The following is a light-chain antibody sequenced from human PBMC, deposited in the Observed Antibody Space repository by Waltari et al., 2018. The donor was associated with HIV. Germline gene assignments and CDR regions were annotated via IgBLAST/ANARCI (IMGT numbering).Light chain of an antibody. Sequence: DIQMTQSPCTLSASVGDRVTITCRASPSHISWFACYQQKPGKAPKLLIYKASSLESGVPSMFSGSGSGTAFTLTISSLQPDDFATYYCQQYNSYWTFGQGTKVEIK. CDR3: QQYNSYWT. CDR1: PSHISW. J-gene: IGKJ1*01. CDR2: KAS. V-gene: IGKV1-5*03.